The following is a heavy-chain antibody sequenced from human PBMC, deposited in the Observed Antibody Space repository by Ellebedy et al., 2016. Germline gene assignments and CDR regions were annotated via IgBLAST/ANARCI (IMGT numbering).Heavy chain of an antibody. CDR3: ATDRDRRWFYF. CDR1: GGSISSGSYY. J-gene: IGHJ5*01. V-gene: IGHV4-39*07. CDR2: SFYSGVT. Sequence: SETLSLXXTVSGGSISSGSYYWGWIRQPPGEGLEWIGSSFYSGVTYYNPSLMRRVTISVDTSKNQFSLKLSSVTAADTAVYYCATDRDRRWFYFWGQGTLVTVSS.